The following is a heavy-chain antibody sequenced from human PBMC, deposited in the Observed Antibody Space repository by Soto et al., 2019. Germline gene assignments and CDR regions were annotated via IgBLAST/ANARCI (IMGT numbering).Heavy chain of an antibody. J-gene: IGHJ4*02. D-gene: IGHD2-2*01. CDR3: ARGKDIVVVPAFDY. CDR1: GYSIHSGYY. CDR2: IYYSGST. V-gene: IGHV4-38-2*01. Sequence: SETLSVTGAVVGYSIHSGYYWGWIRQPPGKGLEWIGSIYYSGSTNYNPSLKSRVTISVDTSKNRFSLKLSSVTAADTAVYYCARGKDIVVVPAFDYWGQGTLVTVSS.